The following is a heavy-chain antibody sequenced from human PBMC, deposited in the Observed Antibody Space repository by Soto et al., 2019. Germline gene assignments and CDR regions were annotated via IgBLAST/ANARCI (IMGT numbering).Heavy chain of an antibody. CDR1: GFTFSDYY. Sequence: QVQLVESGGGLVKPGGSLRLSCAASGFTFSDYYMSWIRQAPGKGLAWVSYISGRATNIKYADSVKGRFTISRDNAKNSLYLQMNSLRVEDTAVYYCVRASGDGYNHDDFWGQGTLVSVSS. CDR3: VRASGDGYNHDDF. J-gene: IGHJ4*02. V-gene: IGHV3-11*01. D-gene: IGHD5-18*01. CDR2: ISGRATNI.